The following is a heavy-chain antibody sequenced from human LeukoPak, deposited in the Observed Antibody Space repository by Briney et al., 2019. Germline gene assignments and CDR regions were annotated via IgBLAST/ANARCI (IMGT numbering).Heavy chain of an antibody. Sequence: SETLSLTCAVSGYSISSGYYWGWIRQPPGKGLEWIGSIYHSGSTYYNPSLKSRVTISVDTSKNQFSLKLSSVTAADTAVYCCARANYYDSSGSIANWFDPWGQGTLVTVSS. J-gene: IGHJ5*02. CDR3: ARANYYDSSGSIANWFDP. CDR2: IYHSGST. V-gene: IGHV4-38-2*01. D-gene: IGHD3-22*01. CDR1: GYSISSGYY.